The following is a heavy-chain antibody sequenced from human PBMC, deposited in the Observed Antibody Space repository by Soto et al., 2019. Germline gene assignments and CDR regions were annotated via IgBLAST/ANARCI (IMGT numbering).Heavy chain of an antibody. V-gene: IGHV1-2*02. Sequence: ASVKVSCKISGYCFTSYYIHWVRQAPGQGLEGMGWINPNNGGTNSEQKFQGRVTMTSDTSNNTAYMEITSLRSDDTDLYYCAREVTYGGGSFSLGLWGQGTLVTVSS. CDR3: AREVTYGGGSFSLGL. J-gene: IGHJ4*02. D-gene: IGHD3-10*01. CDR1: GYCFTSYY. CDR2: INPNNGGT.